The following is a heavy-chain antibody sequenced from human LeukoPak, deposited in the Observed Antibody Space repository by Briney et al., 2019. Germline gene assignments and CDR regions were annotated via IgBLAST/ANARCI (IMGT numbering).Heavy chain of an antibody. Sequence: SETLSLTCAVYGGSFSGYYWSWIRQPPGKGLEWIGEINHSGSTNYNPSLKSRVTISVGTSKNQFSLKLSSVTAADTAVYYCARGFLVVVPAAIGSYYFDYWGQGTLVTVSS. D-gene: IGHD2-2*01. V-gene: IGHV4-34*01. J-gene: IGHJ4*02. CDR2: INHSGST. CDR1: GGSFSGYY. CDR3: ARGFLVVVPAAIGSYYFDY.